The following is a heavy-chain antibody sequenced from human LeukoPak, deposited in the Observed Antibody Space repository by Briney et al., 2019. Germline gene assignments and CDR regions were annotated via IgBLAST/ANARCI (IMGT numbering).Heavy chain of an antibody. V-gene: IGHV1-8*01. CDR3: ARVWWELLPYWFDP. J-gene: IGHJ5*02. Sequence: ASVKVSCKASGYTFTSYDINWVRQATGQGLEWMGWMNPNSGNTGYAQKFQGRVTMTRNTSISTAYMELSSLRSEDTAVYYCARVWWELLPYWFDPWGQGTLVTVSS. CDR1: GYTFTSYD. D-gene: IGHD1-26*01. CDR2: MNPNSGNT.